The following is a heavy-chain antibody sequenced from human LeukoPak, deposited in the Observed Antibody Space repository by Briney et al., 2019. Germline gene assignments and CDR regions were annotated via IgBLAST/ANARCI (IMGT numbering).Heavy chain of an antibody. Sequence: PSETLSLTCTVSVGSISSSSYYWGWIRQPPGKGLEWIGSIYYSGSTYYNPSLKSRVTISVDTSKNQFSLKLSSVTAADTAVYYCARPNWDKNAFDIWGQGTMVTVSS. CDR1: VGSISSSSYY. D-gene: IGHD1/OR15-1a*01. CDR2: IYYSGST. J-gene: IGHJ3*02. CDR3: ARPNWDKNAFDI. V-gene: IGHV4-39*01.